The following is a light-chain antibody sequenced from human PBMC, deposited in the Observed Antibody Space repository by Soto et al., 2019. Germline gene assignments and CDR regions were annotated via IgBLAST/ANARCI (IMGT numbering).Light chain of an antibody. Sequence: DIVLTQSPATLSLSPGERATLSCRASQSVSTYLAWYQQKPGQAPRLLIYDAFNRATGIPARFSGSGSGTDFTLTISSLEPEDFAIYYCQQRSGWYTFGQGTRLEIK. J-gene: IGKJ2*01. CDR3: QQRSGWYT. CDR2: DAF. V-gene: IGKV3-11*01. CDR1: QSVSTY.